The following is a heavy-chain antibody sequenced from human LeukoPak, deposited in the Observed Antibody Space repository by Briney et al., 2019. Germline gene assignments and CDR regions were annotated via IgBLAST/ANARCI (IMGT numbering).Heavy chain of an antibody. V-gene: IGHV1-2*02. CDR2: INPNSGGT. J-gene: IGHJ6*02. CDR1: GYTFTGYY. CDR3: ASDRLWFGELLSVLGYYGMDV. D-gene: IGHD3-10*01. Sequence: ASVKVSCKASGYTFTGYYMHWVRQAPGQGLEWMGWINPNSGGTNYAQKFQGRVTMTGDTSISTAYMELSRLRSDDTAVYYCASDRLWFGELLSVLGYYGMDVWGQGTTVTVSS.